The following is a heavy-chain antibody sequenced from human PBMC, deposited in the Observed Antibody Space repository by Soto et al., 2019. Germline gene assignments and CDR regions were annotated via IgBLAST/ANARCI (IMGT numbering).Heavy chain of an antibody. V-gene: IGHV3-74*01. CDR2: ISDDGART. D-gene: IGHD3-10*01. CDR1: GFVFEMYW. CDR3: TRGPRTSSVGTGDF. J-gene: IGHJ4*02. Sequence: GGSLRLSCAASGFVFEMYWMHWVRQTPGKGPEWVSRISDDGARTDYADSVKGRFTISRDNAKNSLYLQMNSLRAEDTAVYYCTRGPRTSSVGTGDFWGLGALVTFSS.